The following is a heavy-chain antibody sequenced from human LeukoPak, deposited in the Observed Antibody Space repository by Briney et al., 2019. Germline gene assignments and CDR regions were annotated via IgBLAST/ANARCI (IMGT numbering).Heavy chain of an antibody. J-gene: IGHJ4*02. CDR1: GYTFTDYY. Sequence: GASVKVSCKASGYTFTDYYLHWVRQAPGQGLEWMGWINPNSGGTNYAQKFQGRVTMTRDTSISTAYMELSRLRSDDTAVYYCARGGPGYYGSGSPFDYWGQGTLVTVSS. CDR2: INPNSGGT. V-gene: IGHV1-2*02. CDR3: ARGGPGYYGSGSPFDY. D-gene: IGHD3-10*01.